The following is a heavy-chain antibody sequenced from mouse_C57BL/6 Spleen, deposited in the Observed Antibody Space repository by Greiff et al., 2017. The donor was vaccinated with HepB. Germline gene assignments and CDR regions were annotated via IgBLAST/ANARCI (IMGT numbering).Heavy chain of an antibody. V-gene: IGHV1-55*01. CDR1: GYTFTSYW. Sequence: QVQLKQPGAELVKPGASVKMSCKASGYTFTSYWITWVKQRPGQGLEWIGDIYPGSGSTNYNEKFKSKATLTVDTSSSTAYMQLSSLTSEDSAVYYCARSDRGVYAMDYWGQGTSVTVSS. CDR2: IYPGSGST. J-gene: IGHJ4*01. CDR3: ARSDRGVYAMDY.